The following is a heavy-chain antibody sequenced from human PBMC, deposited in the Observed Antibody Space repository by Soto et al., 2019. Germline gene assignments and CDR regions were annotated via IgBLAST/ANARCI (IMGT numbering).Heavy chain of an antibody. J-gene: IGHJ3*02. CDR2: IDWDDDK. V-gene: IGHV2-70*11. Sequence: SGPTLVNPTQTLTLTCTFSGFSLSTSGMCVSWIRQPPGKALEWLARIDWDDDKYYSTSLKTRLTISKDTSKNQVVLTMTNMDPVDTATYYCARIRRTGYSSGWYDAFDIWGQGTMVIVSS. D-gene: IGHD6-19*01. CDR3: ARIRRTGYSSGWYDAFDI. CDR1: GFSLSTSGMC.